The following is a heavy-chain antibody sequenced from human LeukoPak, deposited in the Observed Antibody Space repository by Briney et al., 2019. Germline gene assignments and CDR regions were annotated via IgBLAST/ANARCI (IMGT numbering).Heavy chain of an antibody. CDR1: GYTFSSYD. V-gene: IGHV1-8*01. J-gene: IGHJ4*02. D-gene: IGHD6-13*01. CDR3: ARGPPGSSSSDY. Sequence: ASVKVSCKASGYTFSSYDINWVRQATGQGLEWIGWMNPNSGDTGYAQKFQDRVTMTRNTSINTAYMGLSSLRSEDTGVYYCARGPPGSSSSDYWGQGTLVTVS. CDR2: MNPNSGDT.